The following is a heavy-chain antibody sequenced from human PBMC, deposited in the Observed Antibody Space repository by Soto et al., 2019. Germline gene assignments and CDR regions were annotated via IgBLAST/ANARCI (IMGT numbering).Heavy chain of an antibody. J-gene: IGHJ3*01. D-gene: IGHD5-12*01. V-gene: IGHV3-48*03. CDR3: TKEKSVMYSGYDAFDV. CDR2: ISSGGTI. Sequence: GGYLRLSCAASGFTFNSYEMDWVRQAPGKGLEWVAYISSGGTIYYTDSVKGRFTISRDNADNSLYLQMNSLRAEDTAVYYCTKEKSVMYSGYDAFDVWGRGTMVTVSS. CDR1: GFTFNSYE.